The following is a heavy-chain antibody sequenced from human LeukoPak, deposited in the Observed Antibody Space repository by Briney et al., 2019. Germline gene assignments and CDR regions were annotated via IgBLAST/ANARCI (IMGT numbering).Heavy chain of an antibody. D-gene: IGHD4-17*01. CDR1: GFTFSSYG. Sequence: GGFLRLSCAASGFTFSSYGMHWVRQAPGKGLEWVAVISYDGSNKYCADSVQGQFTISRDNSKNTLYLQMNSLRVEDTAVYYCAKDPSTVTTGFFDIWGQGTMITVSS. V-gene: IGHV3-30*18. J-gene: IGHJ3*02. CDR2: ISYDGSNK. CDR3: AKDPSTVTTGFFDI.